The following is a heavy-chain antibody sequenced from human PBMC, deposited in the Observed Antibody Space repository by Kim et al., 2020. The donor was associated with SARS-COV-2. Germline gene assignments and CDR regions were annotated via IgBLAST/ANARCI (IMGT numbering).Heavy chain of an antibody. J-gene: IGHJ4*02. CDR3: ARAREGVQLWAV. CDR2: INHSGST. D-gene: IGHD5-18*01. CDR1: GGSFSGYY. V-gene: IGHV4-34*01. Sequence: SETLSLTCAVYGGSFSGYYWNWIRQPPGKGLEWIGEINHSGSTNYNASLKSRVTISLDTSKNQFSLKLSSVTAADTAVYYCARAREGVQLWAVWGQGTLVTVSS.